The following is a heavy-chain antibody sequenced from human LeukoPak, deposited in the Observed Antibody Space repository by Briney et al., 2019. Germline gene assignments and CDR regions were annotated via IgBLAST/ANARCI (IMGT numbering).Heavy chain of an antibody. CDR2: IWYDGSNK. V-gene: IGHV3-33*08. J-gene: IGHJ4*02. Sequence: GGSLRLSCAASGFTFSTYSMHWVRQAPGKGLEWVAVIWYDGSNKYYADSVKGRITISRDNSKNTLYLQMNSLRAEDTAVYYCARKSGYAYFDYWGQGTLVTVSS. CDR1: GFTFSTYS. D-gene: IGHD5-12*01. CDR3: ARKSGYAYFDY.